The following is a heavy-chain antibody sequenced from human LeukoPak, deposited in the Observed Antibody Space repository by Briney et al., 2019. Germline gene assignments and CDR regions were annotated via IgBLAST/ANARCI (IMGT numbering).Heavy chain of an antibody. Sequence: SETLSLTCTVSGDSISGYYWTWIRQPAGKGLEWIGRIYASGSASYNPSLESRVTMSADTSKNEISLKLTSVTAADTAVYYCSREPEPWGQGTLVTVSS. CDR3: SREPEP. CDR2: IYASGSA. V-gene: IGHV4-4*07. CDR1: GDSISGYY. J-gene: IGHJ5*02.